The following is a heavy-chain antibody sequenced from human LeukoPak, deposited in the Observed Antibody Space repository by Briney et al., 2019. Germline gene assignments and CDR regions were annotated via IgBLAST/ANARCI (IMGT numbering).Heavy chain of an antibody. D-gene: IGHD6-19*01. Sequence: GGSLRLSCAASGIVFSNTAMNWARQSPGRGLEWVSAISGGGERTFYADSVKGRFTISRDNSKNMVYLQMNSLRADDTAIYYCGKDGGQYSSGPEFDPRGQGALVAVSS. J-gene: IGHJ5*02. CDR1: GIVFSNTA. CDR3: GKDGGQYSSGPEFDP. CDR2: ISGGGERT. V-gene: IGHV3-23*01.